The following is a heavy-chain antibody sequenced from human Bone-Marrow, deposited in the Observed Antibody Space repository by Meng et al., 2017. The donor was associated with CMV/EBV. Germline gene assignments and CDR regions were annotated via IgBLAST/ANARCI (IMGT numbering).Heavy chain of an antibody. CDR1: GFTFSSYA. J-gene: IGHJ4*02. CDR2: ISYDGSNK. Sequence: GESLKISCAASGFTFSSYAMHWVRQAPGKGLEWVAVISYDGSNKYYADSVKGRFTISRDNSKNTLYLQMNSLRAEDTAVYYCARDDIRFLEWYFDYWGQGTLATVSS. CDR3: ARDDIRFLEWYFDY. V-gene: IGHV3-30*04. D-gene: IGHD3-3*01.